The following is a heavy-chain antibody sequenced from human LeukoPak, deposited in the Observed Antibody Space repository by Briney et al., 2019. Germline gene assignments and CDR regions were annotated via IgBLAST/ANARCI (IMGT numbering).Heavy chain of an antibody. D-gene: IGHD5-24*01. CDR2: IYHSGST. Sequence: SETLSLTCTVSGGSISSGGYYWSWIRQPPGKGLEWIGYIYHSGSTYYNPSLKSRVTISVDRSKNQFSLKLSSVTAADTAVYYCARAGGDGPIFYFDYWGQGTLVTVSS. V-gene: IGHV4-30-2*01. CDR1: GGSISSGGYY. J-gene: IGHJ4*02. CDR3: ARAGGDGPIFYFDY.